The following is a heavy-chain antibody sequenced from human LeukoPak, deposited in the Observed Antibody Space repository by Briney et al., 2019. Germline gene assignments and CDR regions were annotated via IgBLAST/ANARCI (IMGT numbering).Heavy chain of an antibody. V-gene: IGHV1-46*01. J-gene: IGHJ4*02. CDR3: TREVAAPYRFDD. D-gene: IGHD2-15*01. CDR1: GNSFTNYN. Sequence: ASVKVSCKASGNSFTNYNMHWVRLAPGQGLEWVGIITPSDGATNYAQKFQGRVTMTRDTSTSAVYMELSSLKSEDTAVYYCTREVAAPYRFDDWGPGTLVTVSS. CDR2: ITPSDGAT.